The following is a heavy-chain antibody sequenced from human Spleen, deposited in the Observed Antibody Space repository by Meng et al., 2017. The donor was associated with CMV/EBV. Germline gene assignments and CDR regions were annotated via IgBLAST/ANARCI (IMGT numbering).Heavy chain of an antibody. D-gene: IGHD6-13*01. CDR2: ITGGGDRI. J-gene: IGHJ3*02. V-gene: IGHV3-23*01. CDR3: ARAYSSKGAFDI. CDR1: GFAFSTCA. Sequence: GESLKISCAASGFAFSTCAMNWVRQAPGKGLEWVSTITGGGDRIYYADSVKGRFTISRDNSKNSLYLQMNSLRAEDTAVYYCARAYSSKGAFDIWGQGTMVTVSS.